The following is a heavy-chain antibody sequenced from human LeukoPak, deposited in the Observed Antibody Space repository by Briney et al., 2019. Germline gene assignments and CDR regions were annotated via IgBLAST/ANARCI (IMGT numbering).Heavy chain of an antibody. V-gene: IGHV1-2*02. CDR1: GYTFTSYG. J-gene: IGHJ4*02. D-gene: IGHD4-23*01. CDR3: AREGIKYGGNPVGY. CDR2: INPNSGGT. Sequence: GASVKVSCKASGYTFTSYGISWVRQAPGQGLEWMGWINPNSGGTNYAQKFQGRVTMTRDTSISTAYMELSRLRSDDTAVYYCAREGIKYGGNPVGYWGQGTLVTVSS.